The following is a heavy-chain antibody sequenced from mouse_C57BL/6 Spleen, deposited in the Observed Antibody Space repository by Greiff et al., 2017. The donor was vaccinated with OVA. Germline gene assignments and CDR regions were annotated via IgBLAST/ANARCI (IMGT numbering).Heavy chain of an antibody. D-gene: IGHD1-1*01. CDR1: GFTFSNYW. Sequence: EVKLVASGGGLVQPGGSMKLSCVASGFTFSNYWMNWVRPSPEKGLAWVAQIRLKSDNYATHYAESVTGRFSISRDDSKSSVYLQMYNLRAEDTGIDYCTVPITTVVEMDYWGQGTSVTVSS. V-gene: IGHV6-3*01. CDR3: TVPITTVVEMDY. J-gene: IGHJ4*01. CDR2: IRLKSDNYAT.